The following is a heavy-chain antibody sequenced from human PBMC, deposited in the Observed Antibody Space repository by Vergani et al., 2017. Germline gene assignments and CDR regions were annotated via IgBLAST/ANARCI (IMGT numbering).Heavy chain of an antibody. Sequence: QLQLQESGPGLVKPSETLSLTCTVSGGSISSSSYYWGWIRQPPGKGLEWIGSIYYSGGTYYNPSLKSRVTISVDKSKNQFSLKLSSVTAADTAVYYCARTYAPVMNFDYWGQGTLVTVSS. CDR1: GGSISSSSYY. V-gene: IGHV4-39*01. J-gene: IGHJ4*02. CDR3: ARTYAPVMNFDY. D-gene: IGHD2/OR15-2a*01. CDR2: IYYSGGT.